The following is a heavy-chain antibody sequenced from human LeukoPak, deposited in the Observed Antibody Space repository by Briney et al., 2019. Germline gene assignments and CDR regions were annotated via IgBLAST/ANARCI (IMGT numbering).Heavy chain of an antibody. J-gene: IGHJ6*02. CDR3: ARGRITMVRGVTYYYYYGMDV. Sequence: ASVKVSCKVSGYTLTELSMHWVRQAPGKGLEWMGGFDPEDGETIYAQKFQGRVTMTEDTSTDTAYMELSSLRSEDTAVYYCARGRITMVRGVTYYYYYGMDVWGQGTTVTVSS. CDR2: FDPEDGET. CDR1: GYTLTELS. V-gene: IGHV1-24*01. D-gene: IGHD3-10*01.